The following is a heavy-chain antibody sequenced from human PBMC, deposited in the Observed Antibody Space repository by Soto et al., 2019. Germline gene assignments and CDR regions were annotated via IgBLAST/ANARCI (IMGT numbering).Heavy chain of an antibody. J-gene: IGHJ4*02. V-gene: IGHV1-18*01. CDR1: GYIFTNYA. Sequence: QIQLVQSAAEVRKPGASVKVSCKASGYIFTNYAISWVRQAPGQGPEWMGRISGYNGDTNTHYSQKFQGRVTMTTDMSTTTAYMELSSLRSDDTAVYYCARDNDVWTGYFCDNWGQGTLVTVSS. CDR2: ISGYNGDTNT. D-gene: IGHD3-3*01. CDR3: ARDNDVWTGYFCDN.